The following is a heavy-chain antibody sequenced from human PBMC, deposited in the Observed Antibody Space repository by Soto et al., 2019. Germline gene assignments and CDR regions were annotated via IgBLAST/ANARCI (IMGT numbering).Heavy chain of an antibody. Sequence: GESLKISCKGSGYSFTSYWIGWVRQMPGKGLEWMGIIYPGDSDTRYSPSFQGQVTISADKSISTAYLQWSSLKASDTAVYYCARDARRVATMVHYYGMDVWGQGTTVTVSS. CDR3: ARDARRVATMVHYYGMDV. D-gene: IGHD5-12*01. J-gene: IGHJ6*02. CDR2: IYPGDSDT. CDR1: GYSFTSYW. V-gene: IGHV5-51*01.